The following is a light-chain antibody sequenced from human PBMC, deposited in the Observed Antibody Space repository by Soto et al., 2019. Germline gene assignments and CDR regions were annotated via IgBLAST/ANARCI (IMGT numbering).Light chain of an antibody. V-gene: IGKV3D-20*02. J-gene: IGKJ4*01. CDR3: QQRSNWPLLT. CDR1: QSVSNNY. Sequence: EIVLTQSPGTLSLSPGERATLSCRAGQSVSNNYLAWYQQKPGQAPRLLIYGASNRATGIPDRFSGSGSGTDFTLTISSLEPEDFAVYYCQQRSNWPLLTFGGGTKVDIK. CDR2: GAS.